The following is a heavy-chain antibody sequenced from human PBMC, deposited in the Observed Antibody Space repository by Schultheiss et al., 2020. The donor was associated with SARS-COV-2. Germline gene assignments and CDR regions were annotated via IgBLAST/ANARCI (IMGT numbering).Heavy chain of an antibody. D-gene: IGHD2-21*02. J-gene: IGHJ2*01. V-gene: IGHV3-53*01. CDR1: GFTVSSNY. CDR3: ARRTATWYFDL. CDR2: ISGSGGST. Sequence: GGSLRLSCAASGFTVSSNYMSWVRQAPGKGLEWVSAISGSGGSTYYADSVKGRFTISRDNSKNTLYLQMNSLRAEDTAVYYCARRTATWYFDLWGRGTLVTVSS.